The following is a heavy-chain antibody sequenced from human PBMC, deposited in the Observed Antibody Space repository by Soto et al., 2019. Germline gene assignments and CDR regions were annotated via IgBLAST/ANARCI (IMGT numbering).Heavy chain of an antibody. CDR3: ARSRSGAYYGMDV. V-gene: IGHV4-34*01. CDR1: GGSFSGYY. CDR2: INHSGST. D-gene: IGHD4-17*01. Sequence: QVQLQQWGAGLLKPSETLSLTCAVYGGSFSGYYWSWIRQPPGKGLEWIGEINHSGSTNYNPSLNSRVTISVDTSKNQFSLKLSSVTAADTAVYYCARSRSGAYYGMDVWGQGTTVTVSS. J-gene: IGHJ6*02.